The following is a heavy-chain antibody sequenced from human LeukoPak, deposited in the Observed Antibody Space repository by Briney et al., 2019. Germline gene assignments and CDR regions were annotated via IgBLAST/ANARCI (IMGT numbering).Heavy chain of an antibody. CDR1: GFIFTNYE. CDR2: ISRTGTTI. CDR3: ARISSYYYGSGSYGNMLNDC. J-gene: IGHJ4*02. Sequence: GGSLRLSCAASGFIFTNYEMNWVRQAPGKGLEWVSYISRTGTTIYYADSVKGRFTISRDNAKNSLYLQMNRLRAEDTAVYYCARISSYYYGSGSYGNMLNDCWGEGTLVTVSS. V-gene: IGHV3-48*03. D-gene: IGHD3-10*01.